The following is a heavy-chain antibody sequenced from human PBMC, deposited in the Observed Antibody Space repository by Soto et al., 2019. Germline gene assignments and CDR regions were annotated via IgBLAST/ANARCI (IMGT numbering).Heavy chain of an antibody. V-gene: IGHV1-8*01. D-gene: IGHD2-2*01. J-gene: IGHJ5*02. CDR3: ARGYCSSTSCYGSWYWFDP. CDR2: MNPNSGNT. Sequence: GASVKVSCKASGYTFTSYDINWVRQATGQGLEWMGWMNPNSGNTGYAQKFQGRVTMTRNTSISTAYMELSSLRSEDTAVYYCARGYCSSTSCYGSWYWFDPWGQGTLVTVSS. CDR1: GYTFTSYD.